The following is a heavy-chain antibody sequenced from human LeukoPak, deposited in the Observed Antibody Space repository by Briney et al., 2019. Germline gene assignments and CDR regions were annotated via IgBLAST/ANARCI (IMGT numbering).Heavy chain of an antibody. CDR2: IYYSGST. CDR3: ASLAVAGLSEGY. Sequence: SETLSLTCTVSGGSISSGGYYWSWIRQHPGKGLEWIGYIYYSGSTYYNPSLKSRVTISVDTSKNQFSLKLSSVTAADTAVYYCASLAVAGLSEGYWGQGTLVIVSS. CDR1: GGSISSGGYY. J-gene: IGHJ4*02. D-gene: IGHD6-19*01. V-gene: IGHV4-31*03.